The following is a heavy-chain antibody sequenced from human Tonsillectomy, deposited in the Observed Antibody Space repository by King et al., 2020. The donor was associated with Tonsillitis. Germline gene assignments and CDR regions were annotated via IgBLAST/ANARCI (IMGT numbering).Heavy chain of an antibody. J-gene: IGHJ4*02. CDR1: GFTFSNAW. D-gene: IGHD3-22*01. CDR3: TTAIHYYGSSCYYPHFDY. V-gene: IGHV3-15*01. Sequence: VQLVESGGGLVKPGGSLRLSCAASGFTFSNAWMSWVRQAPGKGLEWVGRMKSKTDGGTTDDAAPVKGRFTISRDDSKNTLYLQMNSLKTEDTAVYYCTTAIHYYGSSCYYPHFDYWGQRALVTVSS. CDR2: MKSKTDGGTT.